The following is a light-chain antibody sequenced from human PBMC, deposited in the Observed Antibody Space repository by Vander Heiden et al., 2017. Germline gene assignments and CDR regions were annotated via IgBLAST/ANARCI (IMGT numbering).Light chain of an antibody. CDR1: QTISTY. CDR2: TAS. J-gene: IGKJ4*01. V-gene: IGKV1-39*01. Sequence: DIQITQSPSSLSASVGDRVTITCRASQTISTYLNWYQHKPGKAPKLLIYTASTLQSGVPSRFSGSRSGTDFTLTISNLQPEDFATYYCQQSYSLPHTFGGGTKVEIK. CDR3: QQSYSLPHT.